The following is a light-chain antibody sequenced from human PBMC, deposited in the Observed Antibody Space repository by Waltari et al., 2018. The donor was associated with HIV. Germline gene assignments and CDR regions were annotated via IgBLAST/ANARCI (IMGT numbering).Light chain of an antibody. Sequence: ELVLTQSPDILSSSPGERAVLSCRASQSVSGSQLAWYQQRPGQGPRLLIYGASKRATGIPDRFSGSGSGTDYTLTISGLEPEDFAVYYCQQYGDSPLYIFGQGTNLEI. CDR3: QQYGDSPLYI. V-gene: IGKV3-20*01. J-gene: IGKJ2*01. CDR2: GAS. CDR1: QSVSGSQ.